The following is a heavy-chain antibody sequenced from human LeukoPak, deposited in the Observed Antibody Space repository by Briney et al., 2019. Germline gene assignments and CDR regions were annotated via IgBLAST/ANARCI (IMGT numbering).Heavy chain of an antibody. CDR2: MSSSGSTI. CDR1: GFTFSDYY. CDR3: ARDLTNYGSGSYTFDP. Sequence: PGGSLRLSCAASGFTFSDYYMSWIRQAPGKGLEWVSYMSSSGSTIYYADSVKGRFTISRDNAKNSLYLQMNSLRAEDTAVYYCARDLTNYGSGSYTFDPWGQGTLVTVSS. V-gene: IGHV3-11*01. D-gene: IGHD3-10*01. J-gene: IGHJ5*02.